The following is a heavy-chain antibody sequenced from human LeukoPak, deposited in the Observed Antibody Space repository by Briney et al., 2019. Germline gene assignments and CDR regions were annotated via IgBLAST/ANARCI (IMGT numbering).Heavy chain of an antibody. V-gene: IGHV4-39*01. J-gene: IGHJ5*02. CDR1: GGSISSSSYY. CDR3: ASSVGRENWFDP. Sequence: SETLSLTCTVSGGSISSSSYYWGWIRQPPGKGLEWIGSIYYSGSTYYNPSLKSRVTISVDTSKNQFSLKLSSVTAADTAVYYCASSVGRENWFDPWGQGTLVTVSS. D-gene: IGHD2-15*01. CDR2: IYYSGST.